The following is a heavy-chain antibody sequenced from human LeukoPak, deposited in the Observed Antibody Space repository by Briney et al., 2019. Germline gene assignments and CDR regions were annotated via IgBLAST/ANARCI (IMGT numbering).Heavy chain of an antibody. CDR2: INHSGST. D-gene: IGHD2-15*01. CDR1: GGSFSGYY. J-gene: IGHJ5*02. V-gene: IGHV4-34*01. CDR3: ARGGIVAVVAATRWFDP. Sequence: SETLPLTCAVYGGSFSGYYWSWIRQPPGKGLEWIGEINHSGSTNYNPSLKSRVTISVDTSKNQFSLKLSSVTAADTAVYYCARGGIVAVVAATRWFDPWGQGTLVTVSS.